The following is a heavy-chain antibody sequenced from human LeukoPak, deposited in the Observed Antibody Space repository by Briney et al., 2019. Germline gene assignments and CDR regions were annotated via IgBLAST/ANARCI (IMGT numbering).Heavy chain of an antibody. V-gene: IGHV1-69*02. D-gene: IGHD2-15*01. CDR3: ASESLKFGGSLDY. Sequence: SVKVSCTGSGGTFTSYSISWGRQAPGQGRERMGRIIAILGIANYAQKIQGRVTITADKYTSTAYMELSSLRSEDTAVYYCASESLKFGGSLDYWGQGTLVTVSS. CDR2: IIAILGIA. J-gene: IGHJ4*02. CDR1: GGTFTSYS.